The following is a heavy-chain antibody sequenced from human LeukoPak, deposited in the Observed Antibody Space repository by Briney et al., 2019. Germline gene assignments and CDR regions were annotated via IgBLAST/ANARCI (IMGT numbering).Heavy chain of an antibody. Sequence: PSETLSLTCAVYGGSFSGYYWSWIRQPPGKGLEWIGEINHSGSTNYNPSLKSRVTISVDTSKNQFSLKLSSVTAADTAVYYCARQTIGYCSGGSCYSSAFDIWGQGTMVTVPS. J-gene: IGHJ3*02. CDR1: GGSFSGYY. CDR2: INHSGST. D-gene: IGHD2-15*01. V-gene: IGHV4-34*01. CDR3: ARQTIGYCSGGSCYSSAFDI.